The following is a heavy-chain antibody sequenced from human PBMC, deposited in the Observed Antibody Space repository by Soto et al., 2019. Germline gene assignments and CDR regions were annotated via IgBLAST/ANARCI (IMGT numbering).Heavy chain of an antibody. J-gene: IGHJ4*02. CDR2: INPSGGST. CDR3: VRGGSGRVGFDY. V-gene: IGHV1-46*01. CDR1: GYTFTSYY. Sequence: QVQLVQSGAEVKKPGASVKVSCKASGYTFTSYYMHWVRQAPGQGLEWMGIINPSGGSTSYAQKFQGIVTMTRDTSTSTVYMELSSLRSEDTAVYYCVRGGSGRVGFDYWGQGTLVTVSS. D-gene: IGHD1-26*01.